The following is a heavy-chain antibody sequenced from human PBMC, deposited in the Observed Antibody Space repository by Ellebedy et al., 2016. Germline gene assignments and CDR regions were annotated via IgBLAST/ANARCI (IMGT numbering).Heavy chain of an antibody. D-gene: IGHD1-26*01. V-gene: IGHV4-59*01. J-gene: IGHJ4*02. Sequence: SETLSLXXTVSGGSISSYYWSWIRQPPGKGLEWIGYIYYSGSTNYNPSLKSRVTISVDTSKNQFSLKLSSVTAADTAVYYCARVIVGTSSDYWGQGTLVTVSS. CDR2: IYYSGST. CDR1: GGSISSYY. CDR3: ARVIVGTSSDY.